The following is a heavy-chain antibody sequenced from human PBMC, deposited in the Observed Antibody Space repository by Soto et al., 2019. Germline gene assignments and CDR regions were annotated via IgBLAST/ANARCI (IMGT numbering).Heavy chain of an antibody. V-gene: IGHV3-48*03. Sequence: GWSLRLSCAASGFTFISYEMNWVRQAPGKTLEWVSYISSAGDSSYYADSVKSRFTISRDNAKNSLYLQMDSLRVEDTAVYYCARVYCSTTTCHVQAFDSWGQGTLVTVSS. CDR2: ISSAGDSS. CDR3: ARVYCSTTTCHVQAFDS. J-gene: IGHJ4*02. D-gene: IGHD2-2*01. CDR1: GFTFISYE.